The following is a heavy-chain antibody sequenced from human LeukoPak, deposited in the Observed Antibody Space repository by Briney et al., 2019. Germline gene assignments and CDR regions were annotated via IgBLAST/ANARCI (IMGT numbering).Heavy chain of an antibody. D-gene: IGHD3-22*01. CDR3: ARATHYLGSSCYDY. CDR1: GFTFSSYW. Sequence: GGSLRLSCAASGFTFSSYWMSWVRQAPGKGLEWVANIKQDGSEKYYVDSVKGRFTISRDNAKNSLYLQMNSLRAEDTAVYYWARATHYLGSSCYDYLGQGTLVTVSS. V-gene: IGHV3-7*01. CDR2: IKQDGSEK. J-gene: IGHJ4*01.